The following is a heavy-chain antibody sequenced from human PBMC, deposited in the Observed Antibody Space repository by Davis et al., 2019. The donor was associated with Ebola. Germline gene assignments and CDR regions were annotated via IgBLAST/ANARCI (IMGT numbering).Heavy chain of an antibody. D-gene: IGHD6-19*01. CDR2: ISYDGSNK. CDR3: AKDVLSSGWYEIMYYYYYGMDV. V-gene: IGHV3-30-3*01. Sequence: GGSLRLSCAASGFTFSSYAMHWVRQAPGKGLEWVAVISYDGSNKYYADSVKGRFTISRDNSKNTLYLQMNSLRAEDTAVYYCAKDVLSSGWYEIMYYYYYGMDVWGQGTTVTVSS. J-gene: IGHJ6*02. CDR1: GFTFSSYA.